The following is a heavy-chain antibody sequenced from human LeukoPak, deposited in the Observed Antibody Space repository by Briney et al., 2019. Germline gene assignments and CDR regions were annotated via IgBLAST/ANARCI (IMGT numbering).Heavy chain of an antibody. CDR1: GFTFSDYY. J-gene: IGHJ6*02. CDR2: IKQDGSEK. V-gene: IGHV3-7*01. CDR3: ARWNIAAAGTPYYYYYYGMDV. Sequence: GGSLRLSCAASGFTFSDYYMSWVRQAPGKGLEWVANIKQDGSEKYYVDSVKGRFTISRDNAKNSLYLQMNSLRAEDTAVYYCARWNIAAAGTPYYYYYYGMDVWGQGTTVTVSS. D-gene: IGHD6-13*01.